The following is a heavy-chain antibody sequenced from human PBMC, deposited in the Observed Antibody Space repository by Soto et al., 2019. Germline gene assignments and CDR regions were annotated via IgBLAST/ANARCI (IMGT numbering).Heavy chain of an antibody. CDR3: AKRDYGSASSYYFDY. CDR1: GFTFSSYV. V-gene: IGHV3-23*01. J-gene: IGHJ4*02. CDR2: VSISGGST. Sequence: EVQLLESGGGLVQPGGSLRLSCAASGFTFSSYVMSWVRQAPAKGLEWVSTVSISGGSTYYADSVKGRFTISRDNSKNTLYLQMNSLRAEDTAIYYCAKRDYGSASSYYFDYWGQGTLVTVSS. D-gene: IGHD3-10*01.